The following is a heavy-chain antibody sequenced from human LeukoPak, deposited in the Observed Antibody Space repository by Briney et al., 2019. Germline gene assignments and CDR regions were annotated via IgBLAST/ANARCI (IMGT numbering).Heavy chain of an antibody. J-gene: IGHJ5*02. CDR1: GYTFTSYG. CDR3: ARAESKYYYGSGSYYSLYIASNWLDP. CDR2: ISAYNGNT. D-gene: IGHD3-10*01. V-gene: IGHV1-18*01. Sequence: GASVKVSCKASGYTFTSYGISWVRQAPGQVLGWMGWISAYNGNTNYAQKLQGRVTMTTDTSTSTAYMELRSLRSDDTAVYYCARAESKYYYGSGSYYSLYIASNWLDPWGQGTLVTVSS.